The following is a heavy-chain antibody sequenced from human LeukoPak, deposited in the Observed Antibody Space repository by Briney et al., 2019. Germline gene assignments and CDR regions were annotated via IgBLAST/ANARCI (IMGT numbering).Heavy chain of an antibody. CDR2: IHYSGST. V-gene: IGHV4-39*07. D-gene: IGHD3-9*01. Sequence: PSETLSLTCTVTGGSISSSSYYWAWIRQPPGKGLEWIGSIHYSGSTYYNPSLQSRVTISIDTSKNQFSLKLRFVTAADTAVYYCAREGGGHYDILTGYYSPPPYYFDYWGQGTLVTVSS. CDR1: GGSISSSSYY. J-gene: IGHJ4*02. CDR3: AREGGGHYDILTGYYSPPPYYFDY.